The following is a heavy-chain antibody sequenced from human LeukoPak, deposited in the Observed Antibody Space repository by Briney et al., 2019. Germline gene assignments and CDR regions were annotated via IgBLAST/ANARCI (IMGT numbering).Heavy chain of an antibody. D-gene: IGHD4-17*01. CDR2: IWYDGSNK. V-gene: IGHV3-33*06. J-gene: IGHJ4*02. CDR3: AKDWDSGDYGGTQGFDY. Sequence: GGSLRLSCAASGFTFSSYGMHWVRQAPGKGLEWVAVIWYDGSNKYYADSVKGRFTISRDNSKNTLYLQMNSLRAEDTAVYYCAKDWDSGDYGGTQGFDYWGQGTLVTVSS. CDR1: GFTFSSYG.